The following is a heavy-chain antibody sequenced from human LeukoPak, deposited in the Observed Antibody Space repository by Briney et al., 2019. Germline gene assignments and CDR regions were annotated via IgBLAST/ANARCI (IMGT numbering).Heavy chain of an antibody. V-gene: IGHV3-48*03. CDR2: ISSSGSTI. J-gene: IGHJ6*02. CDR3: ARGPFYDSSGYPYYYYGMDV. D-gene: IGHD3-22*01. Sequence: GGSLRLSCAASGLTFSSYEMNWVRQAPGKGLEWVSYISSSGSTIYYADSVNGRFTISRDNAKNSLYLQMNSLRAEDTAVYYCARGPFYDSSGYPYYYYGMDVWGQGTTVTVSS. CDR1: GLTFSSYE.